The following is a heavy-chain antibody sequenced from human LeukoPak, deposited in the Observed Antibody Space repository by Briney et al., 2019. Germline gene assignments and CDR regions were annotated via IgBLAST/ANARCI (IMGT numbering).Heavy chain of an antibody. Sequence: ASVKVSCKASGYTFTGYYMHWVRQAPGQGLEWMGWINPNSGGTNCAQKFQGRVTMTRDTSISTAYMELSRLRSDDTAVYYCARDLTPPNYYDSSGYPGYWGQGTLVTVSS. CDR1: GYTFTGYY. V-gene: IGHV1-2*02. J-gene: IGHJ4*02. CDR3: ARDLTPPNYYDSSGYPGY. CDR2: INPNSGGT. D-gene: IGHD3-22*01.